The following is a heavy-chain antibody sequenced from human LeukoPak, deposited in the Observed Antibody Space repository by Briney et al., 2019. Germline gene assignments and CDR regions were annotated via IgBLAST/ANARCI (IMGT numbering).Heavy chain of an antibody. CDR2: TYYTGST. CDR3: ARRIMGATGFDY. D-gene: IGHD1-26*01. J-gene: IGHJ4*02. Sequence: SETLSLTCSISGGSISSKTYNWGWIRRPPGKGLEWIGSTYYTGSTHYNPSLKSRVTISVDTSKNQLSLKLTSVTAADMAVYYCARRIMGATGFDYWGQGTLVTVSS. V-gene: IGHV4-39*07. CDR1: GGSISSKTYN.